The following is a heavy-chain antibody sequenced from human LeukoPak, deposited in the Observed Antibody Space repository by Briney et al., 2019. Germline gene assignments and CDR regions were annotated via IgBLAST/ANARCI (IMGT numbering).Heavy chain of an antibody. CDR1: GFTFSNYA. Sequence: GSLRLSCAASGFTFSNYAMSWVRQAPGKGLEWVSSISGTGGSTYYAASVKGRFTISRDNSNNTLFLQMNSLRAEDTAVYYCAKVRTGHYFDYWGQGTLVTVSS. D-gene: IGHD1-1*01. V-gene: IGHV3-23*01. CDR2: ISGTGGST. J-gene: IGHJ4*02. CDR3: AKVRTGHYFDY.